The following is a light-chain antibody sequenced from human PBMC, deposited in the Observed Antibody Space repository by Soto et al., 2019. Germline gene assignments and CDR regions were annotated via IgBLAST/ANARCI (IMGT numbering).Light chain of an antibody. CDR3: AAWDDSLSGLV. J-gene: IGLJ2*01. CDR1: SSNIGKRT. CDR2: SDD. Sequence: QSVLTQSPSASGAPGQTVTISCSGSSSNIGKRTVNWYQQFPGTAPKLIISSDDRRPSGVPDRFSGSKSGTSATLAISGLQSEDEADYYCAAWDDSLSGLVFGRGTKVTVL. V-gene: IGLV1-44*01.